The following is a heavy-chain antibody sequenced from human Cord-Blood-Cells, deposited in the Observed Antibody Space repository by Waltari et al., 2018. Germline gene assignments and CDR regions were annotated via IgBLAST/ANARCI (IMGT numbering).Heavy chain of an antibody. D-gene: IGHD5-12*01. Sequence: EVQLVESGGGLVQPGGSLGLSCPASCFTRRRYRMNGVRQAPGKGLEWVSYISSSSSTIYYADSVKGRFTISRDNAKNSLYLQMNSLRAEDTAVYYCARDPRWLRFDYWGQGTLVTVSS. CDR2: ISSSSSTI. J-gene: IGHJ4*02. CDR1: CFTRRRYR. CDR3: ARDPRWLRFDY. V-gene: IGHV3-48*01.